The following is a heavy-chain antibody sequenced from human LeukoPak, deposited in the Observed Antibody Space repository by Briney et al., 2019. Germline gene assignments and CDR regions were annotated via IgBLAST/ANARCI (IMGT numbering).Heavy chain of an antibody. CDR1: GGSISSYY. V-gene: IGHV4-59*01. Sequence: ASETLSLTCTVSGGSISSYYWSWIRQPPGKGLEWIGYVHYSGDTGYNPSLKSRVSISEDTPKSQFSLKLTSVTAADTAVYYCAKTGSVDIWGQGTMVTVSS. D-gene: IGHD6-19*01. CDR3: AKTGSVDI. CDR2: VHYSGDT. J-gene: IGHJ3*02.